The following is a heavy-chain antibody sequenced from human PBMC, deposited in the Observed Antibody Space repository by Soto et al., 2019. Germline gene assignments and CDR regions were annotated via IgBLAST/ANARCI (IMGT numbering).Heavy chain of an antibody. CDR3: VIVVFRGDVYLAYYYYAMDV. J-gene: IGHJ6*02. V-gene: IGHV5-51*01. CDR2: IYPDDSDT. D-gene: IGHD3-22*01. Sequence: PGESLKISCKGSGYSFPKYYIGWVRQMPGKDLEWMAIIYPDDSDTRYSPSFQGQVTISADKSISTAYLQWSSLKASDTAMYYWVIVVFRGDVYLAYYYYAMDVWGQGTTVTVSS. CDR1: GYSFPKYY.